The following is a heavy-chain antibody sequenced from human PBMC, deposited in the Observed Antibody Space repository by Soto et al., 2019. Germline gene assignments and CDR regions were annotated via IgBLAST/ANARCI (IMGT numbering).Heavy chain of an antibody. CDR2: INSDGSST. Sequence: GGSLRLSCAASGFTFSSYWMHWVRQAPGKGLVWVSRINSDGSSTCYADSVKGRFTISRDNAKNTLYLQMNSLRAEDTAVYYCARAITGYDHDAFDIWGQGTMVTVSS. V-gene: IGHV3-74*01. J-gene: IGHJ3*02. CDR1: GFTFSSYW. D-gene: IGHD5-12*01. CDR3: ARAITGYDHDAFDI.